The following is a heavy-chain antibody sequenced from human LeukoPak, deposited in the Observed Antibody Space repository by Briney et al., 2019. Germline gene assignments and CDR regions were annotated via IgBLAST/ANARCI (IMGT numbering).Heavy chain of an antibody. J-gene: IGHJ4*02. CDR1: GGSFSGYY. CDR3: ARSRGVTTFLDY. D-gene: IGHD4-17*01. V-gene: IGHV4-34*01. Sequence: SETLSLTCAVYGGSFSGYYWSWIRQPPGKGLEWIGEINHSGSTNYNPSLKSRVTISVDTSKNQFSLKLSSVTAADTAVHYCARSRGVTTFLDYWGQGTLVTVSS. CDR2: INHSGST.